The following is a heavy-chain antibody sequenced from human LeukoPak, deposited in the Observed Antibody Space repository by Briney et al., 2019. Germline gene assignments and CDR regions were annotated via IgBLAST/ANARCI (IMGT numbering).Heavy chain of an antibody. CDR1: GGSFSGYY. D-gene: IGHD3-22*01. V-gene: IGHV4-4*07. Sequence: SETLSLTCAVYGGSFSGYYWSWIRQPAGKGLEWIGRIYTSGSTNYNPSLKSRVTMSVDTSKNQFSLKLSSVTAADTAVYYCARDDSSGHHMYNWFDPWGQGTLVTVSS. CDR2: IYTSGST. J-gene: IGHJ5*02. CDR3: ARDDSSGHHMYNWFDP.